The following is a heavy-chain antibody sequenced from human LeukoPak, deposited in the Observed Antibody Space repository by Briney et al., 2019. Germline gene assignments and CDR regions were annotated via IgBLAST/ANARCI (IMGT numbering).Heavy chain of an antibody. Sequence: TGGSLRLSCAASGFTFSSYAMTWVRQAPGKGLEWVSTFSSSGGSTYYADSVKGRFTISRDSSKNTLFLQMNSLRAEDTSVYYCARTPFRYSSSWWGQGTLVTVSS. CDR3: ARTPFRYSSSW. D-gene: IGHD6-13*01. CDR1: GFTFSSYA. J-gene: IGHJ4*02. CDR2: FSSSGGST. V-gene: IGHV3-23*01.